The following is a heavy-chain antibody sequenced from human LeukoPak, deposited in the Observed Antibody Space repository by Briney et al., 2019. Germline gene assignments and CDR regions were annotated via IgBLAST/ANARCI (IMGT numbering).Heavy chain of an antibody. D-gene: IGHD6-19*01. Sequence: GGSVRLSCAASGFVFSTYCMTWVRQAPGKGLEWVANINEDGSAKYYVDSVKGRFTISRDNAKNSLYLQMNSLRAEDTATYYCARDPALAVPGPELDYWGQGTLVTVSS. V-gene: IGHV3-7*01. J-gene: IGHJ4*02. CDR1: GFVFSTYC. CDR3: ARDPALAVPGPELDY. CDR2: INEDGSAK.